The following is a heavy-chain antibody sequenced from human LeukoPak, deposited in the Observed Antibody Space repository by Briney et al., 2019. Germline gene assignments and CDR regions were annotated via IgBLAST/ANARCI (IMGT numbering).Heavy chain of an antibody. J-gene: IGHJ4*02. D-gene: IGHD3-22*01. Sequence: PSETLSLTCAVYGGSFSGYYWSWIRQPPGKGLEWIGEINHSGSTNYNPSLKSRVTISVDTSKNQFSLKLSSVTAADTAVFYCAKQDYASSGYQFDYWGQGTLVTVSS. CDR3: AKQDYASSGYQFDY. V-gene: IGHV4-34*01. CDR2: INHSGST. CDR1: GGSFSGYY.